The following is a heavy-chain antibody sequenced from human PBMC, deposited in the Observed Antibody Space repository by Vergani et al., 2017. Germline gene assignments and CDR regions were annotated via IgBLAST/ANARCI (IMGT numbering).Heavy chain of an antibody. CDR3: AKDIERSRDSSGYSLGQNSIAV. D-gene: IGHD3-22*01. CDR1: GFTFDDYA. J-gene: IGHJ3*01. Sequence: EVQLVESGGGLVQPGRSLRLSCAASGFTFDDYAMHWVRQAPGKGLEWVSGISWNSGSIGYADSVKGRFTISRDNAKNSLYLQMNSLRAEETALYYCAKDIERSRDSSGYSLGQNSIAVWSEERMVTVS. V-gene: IGHV3-9*01. CDR2: ISWNSGSI.